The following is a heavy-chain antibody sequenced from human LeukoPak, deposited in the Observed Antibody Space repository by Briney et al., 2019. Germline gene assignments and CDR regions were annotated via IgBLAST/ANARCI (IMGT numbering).Heavy chain of an antibody. D-gene: IGHD3-22*01. V-gene: IGHV3-23*01. CDR1: GFTFSSYA. CDR3: AKDLLGYDSSGKDDY. Sequence: PGGSLRLSCAASGFTFSSYAMSWVRQAPGKGLEWVSAISGSGGSTYYADSVKGRFTISRDNSKNTLYLQMNSLRAEDTAVYYCAKDLLGYDSSGKDDYWGQGTLVTVSS. CDR2: ISGSGGST. J-gene: IGHJ4*02.